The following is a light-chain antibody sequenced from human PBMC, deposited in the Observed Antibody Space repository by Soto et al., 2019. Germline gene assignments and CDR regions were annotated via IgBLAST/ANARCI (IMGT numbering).Light chain of an antibody. CDR1: QSLQHRNGYNY. J-gene: IGKJ5*01. CDR2: LGS. CDR3: MQALQTPIT. Sequence: DFVMSQSPLSLPVTLGEPASISCRSGQSLQHRNGYNYLAWYLQKPGQSPQLLIYLGSLRASGVPDRFRGSGSGTDFTLTISRVEAEDVGVYYCMQALQTPITFGQGTRL. V-gene: IGKV2-28*01.